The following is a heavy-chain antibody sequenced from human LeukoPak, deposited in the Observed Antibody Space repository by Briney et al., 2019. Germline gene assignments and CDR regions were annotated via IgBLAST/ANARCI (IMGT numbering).Heavy chain of an antibody. CDR3: AKNYYDSSGLFDY. Sequence: GGSPRLSCAASGFTFNSYSMNWVRQAPGKGLEWVSSISSSSSYIYYADSVKGRFTISRDNAKNSLHLQMNSLRAEDTAVYYCAKNYYDSSGLFDYWGQGTLVIVSS. D-gene: IGHD3-22*01. V-gene: IGHV3-21*01. CDR2: ISSSSSYI. J-gene: IGHJ4*02. CDR1: GFTFNSYS.